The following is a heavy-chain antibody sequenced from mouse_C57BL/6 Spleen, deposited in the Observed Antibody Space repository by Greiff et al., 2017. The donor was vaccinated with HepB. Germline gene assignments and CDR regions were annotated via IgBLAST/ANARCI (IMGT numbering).Heavy chain of an antibody. CDR2: IYPGDGDT. CDR3: TRDYGGSYNYAMGY. V-gene: IGHV1-82*01. CDR1: GYAFSSSW. J-gene: IGHJ4*01. D-gene: IGHD1-1*01. Sequence: QVQLKEPGPELVKPGASVKISCKASGYAFSSSWMNWVKQRPGKGLEWIGRIYPGDGDTNYNGKFKGKATLTADKSSSTAYMQLSSLTSEDSAVYFCTRDYGGSYNYAMGYWGTRTSVTVSS.